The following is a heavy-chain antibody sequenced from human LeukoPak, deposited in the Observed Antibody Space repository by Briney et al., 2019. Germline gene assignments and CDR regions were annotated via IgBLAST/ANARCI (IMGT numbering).Heavy chain of an antibody. CDR1: GFTFSSHW. CDR3: VGDFDY. J-gene: IGHJ4*02. V-gene: IGHV3-30*02. CDR2: IRYDGSRE. Sequence: GGSLRLSCAASGFTFSSHWMHWVRQAPGKGLEWVSFIRYDGSREFYADSVEGRSTISRDNSKDTLYLQMNSLRPEDTAVYYCVGDFDYWGQGTLVTVSS.